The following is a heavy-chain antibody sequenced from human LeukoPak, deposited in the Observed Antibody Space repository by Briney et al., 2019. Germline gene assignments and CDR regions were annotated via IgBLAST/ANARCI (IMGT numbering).Heavy chain of an antibody. Sequence: GSLRLSCAASGFTFSSYWMHWVRQAPGKGLVWVSRISPDGSTTGHADSAKGRFTISRDNAKNSLYLQMNSLRAEDTAVYYCATLTHTTYYYDSSGYYIDYWGQGTLVTVSS. CDR2: ISPDGSTT. V-gene: IGHV3-74*01. J-gene: IGHJ4*02. CDR3: ATLTHTTYYYDSSGYYIDY. D-gene: IGHD3-22*01. CDR1: GFTFSSYW.